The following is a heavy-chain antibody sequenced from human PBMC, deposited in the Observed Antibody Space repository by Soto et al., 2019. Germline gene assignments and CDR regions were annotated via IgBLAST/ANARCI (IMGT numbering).Heavy chain of an antibody. CDR2: IIPIFGTA. V-gene: IGHV1-69*13. Sequence: SVKVSCKASGGTFSSYAISWVRQAPGQGLEWMGGIIPIFGTANYAQKFQGRVTITADESTSTAYMELSSLRSEDTAVYYCARQGGYSGYDFGMDVWGQGTTVTVSS. D-gene: IGHD5-12*01. CDR3: ARQGGYSGYDFGMDV. J-gene: IGHJ6*02. CDR1: GGTFSSYA.